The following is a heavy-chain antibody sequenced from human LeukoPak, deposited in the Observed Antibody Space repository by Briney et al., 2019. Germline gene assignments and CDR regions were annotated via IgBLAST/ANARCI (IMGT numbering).Heavy chain of an antibody. Sequence: GGSLRLSCAASGFTFSIYWMTWVRQAPGKGLEWVANIKKDGSEKNYLDSVKGRFTISRDNAKNSLYLQMNSLRAEDTAVYYCARARHYDIVTGYYFDYWGQGTLVTVSS. J-gene: IGHJ4*02. D-gene: IGHD3-9*01. CDR2: IKKDGSEK. CDR3: ARARHYDIVTGYYFDY. CDR1: GFTFSIYW. V-gene: IGHV3-7*04.